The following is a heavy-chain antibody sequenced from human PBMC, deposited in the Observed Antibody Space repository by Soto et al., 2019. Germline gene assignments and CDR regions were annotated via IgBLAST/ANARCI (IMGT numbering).Heavy chain of an antibody. CDR1: GYIFTSYG. CDR3: ARHGGTIFGVVLVYFQH. V-gene: IGHV1-18*01. J-gene: IGHJ1*01. CDR2: ISAYNGNT. Sequence: ASVKVSCKASGYIFTSYGISWVRQAPGQGLEWMGWISAYNGNTNYAQKLQGRVTMTTDTSTSTAYMELRSLRSDDTAVYYCARHGGTIFGVVLVYFQHWGQGTLVTVSS. D-gene: IGHD3-3*01.